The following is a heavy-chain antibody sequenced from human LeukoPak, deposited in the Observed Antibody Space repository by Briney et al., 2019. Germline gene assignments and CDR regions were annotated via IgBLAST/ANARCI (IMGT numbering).Heavy chain of an antibody. Sequence: ASVKVSCKASGYTFTSYDINWVRQATGQGLEWMGWMNPNSGNTGYAQKFQGRVTMTRNTSISTAYMELSSLRSEDTAVYYCARGKPYDFWSGQKGFDYWGQGTLVTVSS. V-gene: IGHV1-8*01. CDR3: ARGKPYDFWSGQKGFDY. D-gene: IGHD3-3*01. CDR2: MNPNSGNT. CDR1: GYTFTSYD. J-gene: IGHJ4*02.